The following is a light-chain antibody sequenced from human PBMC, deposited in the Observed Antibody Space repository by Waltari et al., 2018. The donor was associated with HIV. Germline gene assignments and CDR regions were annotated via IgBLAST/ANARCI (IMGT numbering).Light chain of an antibody. CDR3: AAWDDSLNGWV. Sequence: QSVLTPPPSASRTPGHWVTIPRSRTSPTTSTTPVNWYQQLPGTAPKLLIYSNNQRPSGVPDRFSGSKSGTSASLAISGLQSEDEADYYCAAWDDSLNGWVFGGGTKLTVL. J-gene: IGLJ3*02. V-gene: IGLV1-44*01. CDR1: SPTTSTTP. CDR2: SNN.